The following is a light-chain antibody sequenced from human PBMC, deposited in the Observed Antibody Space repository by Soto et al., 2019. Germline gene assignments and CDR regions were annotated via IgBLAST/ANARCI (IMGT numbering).Light chain of an antibody. Sequence: EIVMTQSPATLSVSPGERATLSCRASQSVSSNLAWYQQHPGQAPRLLIYCASTRATGFPARFSGSGSGTDFTLTNSRLEPEDFAVYYCQQYGSSGTFGQGTKVDIK. CDR1: QSVSSN. J-gene: IGKJ1*01. V-gene: IGKV3-15*01. CDR2: CAS. CDR3: QQYGSSGT.